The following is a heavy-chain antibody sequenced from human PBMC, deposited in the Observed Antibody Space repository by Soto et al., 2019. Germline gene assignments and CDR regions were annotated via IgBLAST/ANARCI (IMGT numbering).Heavy chain of an antibody. J-gene: IGHJ4*02. CDR1: GYTFTSYG. CDR2: ISAYNGNT. CDR3: AIAYLKMGTIYGY. V-gene: IGHV1-18*04. Sequence: QVQLVQSGAEVKKPGASVKVSCKASGYTFTSYGISWVRQAPGQGLEWMGWISAYNGNTNYAQKLQGRVTMTTDTGTSEAYRELRSLRADDTAGYYVAIAYLKMGTIYGYWSQGTQLTAS. D-gene: IGHD3-3*01.